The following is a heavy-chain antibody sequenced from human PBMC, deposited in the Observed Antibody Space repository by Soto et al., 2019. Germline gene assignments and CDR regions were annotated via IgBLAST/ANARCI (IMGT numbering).Heavy chain of an antibody. CDR1: GGYISSGYY. Sequence: SATLSLTCAVSGGYISSGYYWSWIRQPPGKGLEWIGEINHSGSTNYNPSLKSRVTISVDTSKNQFSLKLSSVTAADTAVYYCARMGRYDYVWGSYRYPFDYWGQGTLVTVSS. CDR3: ARMGRYDYVWGSYRYPFDY. J-gene: IGHJ4*02. D-gene: IGHD3-16*02. V-gene: IGHV4-34*01. CDR2: INHSGST.